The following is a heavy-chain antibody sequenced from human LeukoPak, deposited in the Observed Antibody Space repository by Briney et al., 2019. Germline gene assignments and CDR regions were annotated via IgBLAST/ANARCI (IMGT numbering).Heavy chain of an antibody. CDR2: ISYGGGT. V-gene: IGHV4-39*07. D-gene: IGHD5-24*01. Sequence: SETLSLTCTVSGGSISSSSYFWGWIRQSPGKGLEWIGSISYGGGTYYNPSLKSRVTISVDTSKNQFSLKLSSVTAADTAVYYCAGGRRDAYNYNYWGQGTLVTVSS. J-gene: IGHJ4*02. CDR1: GGSISSSSYF. CDR3: AGGRRDAYNYNY.